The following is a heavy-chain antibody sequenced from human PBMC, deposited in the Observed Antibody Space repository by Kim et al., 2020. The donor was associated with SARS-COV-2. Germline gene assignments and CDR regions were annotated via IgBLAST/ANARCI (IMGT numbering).Heavy chain of an antibody. V-gene: IGHV3-30*07. CDR3: TRSYYDILTGYSHYYGMDV. Sequence: GRFTISRDNSKNTLYLQMNSLRAEDTAVYYCTRSYYDILTGYSHYYGMDVWGQGTTVTVSS. D-gene: IGHD3-9*01. J-gene: IGHJ6*02.